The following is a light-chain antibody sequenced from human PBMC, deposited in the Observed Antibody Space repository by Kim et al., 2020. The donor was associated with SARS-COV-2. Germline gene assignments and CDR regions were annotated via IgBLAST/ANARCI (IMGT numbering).Light chain of an antibody. CDR2: DVT. Sequence: QSALTQPASVSGSPGQSITISCTGTNSDIGYYNFVSWYQQHPGKAPKLIIYDVTRRPSGVSNRFSGSKSGNTASLTISGLQTEDEADYYCISYTSSTTLVVFGGGTQLTAL. J-gene: IGLJ2*01. CDR3: ISYTSSTTLVV. CDR1: NSDIGYYNF. V-gene: IGLV2-14*03.